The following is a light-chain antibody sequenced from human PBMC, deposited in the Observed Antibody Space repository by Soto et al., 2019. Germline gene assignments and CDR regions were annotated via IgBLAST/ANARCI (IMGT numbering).Light chain of an antibody. CDR2: DAF. CDR1: QTISNW. CDR3: QQYNTYSWT. V-gene: IGKV1-5*01. Sequence: DIQMTQSPSTLSASVGDRVTITSRASQTISNWLAWYQQKPGKAPDLLIYDAFSLQIGVPSRFSGSGSGTEFTLIISGLQPDDFATYYCQQYNTYSWTFGQGTKVEIK. J-gene: IGKJ1*01.